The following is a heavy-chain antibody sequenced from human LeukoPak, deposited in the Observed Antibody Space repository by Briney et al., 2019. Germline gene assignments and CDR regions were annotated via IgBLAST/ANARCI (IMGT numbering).Heavy chain of an antibody. D-gene: IGHD4-17*01. CDR1: GFPFNNYG. CDR3: ARERANGDLYFDY. Sequence: GGSLRLSCAASGFPFNNYGMHWVRQAPGKGLEWVAVIWYDGSGKFYADSVKGRFTISRDNSKNTLHLQMNSLRVEDTAVYYCARERANGDLYFDYWGQGNLVTVSS. J-gene: IGHJ4*02. V-gene: IGHV3-33*01. CDR2: IWYDGSGK.